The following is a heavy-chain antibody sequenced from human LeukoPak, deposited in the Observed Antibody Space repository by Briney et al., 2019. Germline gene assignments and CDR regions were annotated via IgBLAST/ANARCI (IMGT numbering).Heavy chain of an antibody. CDR2: IYTSGST. V-gene: IGHV4-4*07. CDR1: GGSISSYY. Sequence: PSETLSLTCTVSGGSISSYYWSWIRQPAGKGLEWIGRIYTSGSTNYNPSLKSRVTMSVDTSKNQFSLKLSSVTAADTAVYYCAGERSEGGSSCFDYWGQGTLVTVSS. J-gene: IGHJ4*02. CDR3: AGERSEGGSSCFDY. D-gene: IGHD6-13*01.